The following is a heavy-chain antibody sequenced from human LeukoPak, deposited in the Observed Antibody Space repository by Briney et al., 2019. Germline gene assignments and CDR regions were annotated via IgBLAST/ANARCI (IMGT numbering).Heavy chain of an antibody. Sequence: GGSLRLSCAASGFTFSTYAMTWVRQAPGKGLEWFSAISGIGGDTYYADSVKGRFTISRDNSKNSLYLQLNSLRAEDTAVYYCAKDKAGSTAYFFDYWGQGTLVTVSS. J-gene: IGHJ4*02. D-gene: IGHD6-13*01. V-gene: IGHV3-23*01. CDR1: GFTFSTYA. CDR3: AKDKAGSTAYFFDY. CDR2: ISGIGGDT.